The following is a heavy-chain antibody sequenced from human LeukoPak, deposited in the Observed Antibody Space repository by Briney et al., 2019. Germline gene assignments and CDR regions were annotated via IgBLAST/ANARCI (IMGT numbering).Heavy chain of an antibody. CDR2: IYPRDGST. V-gene: IGHV1-46*01. Sequence: ASVKVSCKASGYTFTSNYIHWVRQAPGLGLEWMGMIYPRDGSTSYAQKFQGRVTVTRDTSTSTVHMELSGLRSEDTAVYYCARDQEGFDYWGQGTLVTVSS. J-gene: IGHJ4*02. CDR3: ARDQEGFDY. CDR1: GYTFTSNY.